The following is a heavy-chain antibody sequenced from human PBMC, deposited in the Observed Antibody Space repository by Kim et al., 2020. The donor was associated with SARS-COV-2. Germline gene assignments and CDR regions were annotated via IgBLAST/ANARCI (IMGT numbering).Heavy chain of an antibody. CDR1: GFTFGDYA. Sequence: GGSLRLSCAASGFTFGDYAMHWVRQAPGKGLEWVSGISWNSGSIGYADSVKGRFTISRDNAKNSLYLQMNSLRAEDTALYYCAKTRVYGSGSSYGMDVWGQGTTVTVSS. D-gene: IGHD3-10*01. J-gene: IGHJ6*02. CDR3: AKTRVYGSGSSYGMDV. V-gene: IGHV3-9*01. CDR2: ISWNSGSI.